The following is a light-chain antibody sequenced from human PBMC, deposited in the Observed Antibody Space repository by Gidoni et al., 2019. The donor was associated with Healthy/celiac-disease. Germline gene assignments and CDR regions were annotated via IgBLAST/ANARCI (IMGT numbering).Light chain of an antibody. J-gene: IGKJ1*01. CDR1: QRLNRC. Sequence: IHMTQSPATLSASVGDRVTMTCRARQRLNRCLAWYQQKPGKAPKLLIHKASSLASGVPARFSGSGSGTEFSLTISGLEPDDFATYYCQQYNSYPRTFXXXTTVEMK. CDR2: KAS. CDR3: QQYNSYPRT. V-gene: IGKV1-5*03.